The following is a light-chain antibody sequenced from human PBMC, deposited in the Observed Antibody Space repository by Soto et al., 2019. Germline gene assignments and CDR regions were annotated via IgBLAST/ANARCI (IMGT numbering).Light chain of an antibody. CDR3: QQRSNWTLN. CDR2: DAS. Sequence: DIVLTQSPATLPLSPGERATLYCGASQRVSGGFLAWYQQKPGLAPRLLIYDASNRATGIPARFSGSGSGTDFTLTISSLDNEDFEVYYCQQRSNWTLNFGGGTKV. J-gene: IGKJ4*01. CDR1: QRVSGGF. V-gene: IGKV3-11*01.